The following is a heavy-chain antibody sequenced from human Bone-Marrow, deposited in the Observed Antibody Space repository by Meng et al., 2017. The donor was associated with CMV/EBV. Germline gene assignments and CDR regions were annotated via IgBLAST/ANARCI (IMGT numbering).Heavy chain of an antibody. CDR2: ISSSSSYI. V-gene: IGHV3-21*01. CDR1: GFTFSSYS. Sequence: GESLKISCAASGFTFSSYSMNWVRQAPGKGLEWVSSISSSSSYIYYADSVKGRFTISRDNAKNSLYLQMNCLRAEDTAVYYCANPASSSWPNWFDPWGQGTLVTVSS. D-gene: IGHD6-13*01. CDR3: ANPASSSWPNWFDP. J-gene: IGHJ5*02.